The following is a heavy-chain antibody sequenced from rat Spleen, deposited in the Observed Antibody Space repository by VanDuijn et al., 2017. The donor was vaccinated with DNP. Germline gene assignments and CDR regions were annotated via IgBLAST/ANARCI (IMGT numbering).Heavy chain of an antibody. Sequence: EVQLVESDGGLVQPGRSLKVSCAASGFTFSDFYMAWCRQAPTKGLEWVATISYDSSTTYYRGSVRGRFTISRDNAKSNLYLQMDSLRSEDTATYYCARIGAVTGTFDYWGQGVMVTVSS. CDR1: GFTFSDFY. D-gene: IGHD5-1*01. CDR2: ISYDSSTT. V-gene: IGHV5-29*01. CDR3: ARIGAVTGTFDY. J-gene: IGHJ2*01.